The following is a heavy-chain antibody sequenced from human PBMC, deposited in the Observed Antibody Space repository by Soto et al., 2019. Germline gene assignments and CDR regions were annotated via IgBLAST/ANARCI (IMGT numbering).Heavy chain of an antibody. CDR3: ARDYCSGTTCYDFDD. D-gene: IGHD2-2*01. V-gene: IGHV5-51*01. CDR2: IYPGDSDT. CDR1: GYSFTSYW. Sequence: PGESLKISCKGSGYSFTSYWIGWVRQMPGKGLEWMGIIYPGDSDTRYSPSFQGQVTISADKSISTAYLQWSSLKASDTAMYYCARDYCSGTTCYDFDDRGQGTQITVSS. J-gene: IGHJ4*02.